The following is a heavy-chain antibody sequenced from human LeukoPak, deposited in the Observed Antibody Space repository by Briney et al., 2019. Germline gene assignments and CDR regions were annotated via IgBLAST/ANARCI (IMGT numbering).Heavy chain of an antibody. Sequence: GGSLRLSCAASGFTFSNVWMSWVRQAPGKGLEWVGRIKSKTDGGTTDYVAPVKGRFTISRDDSKNTLNLQMNSLKTEDTAVYYCTPSIAVAGSLDYWGQGTLVTVSS. CDR2: IKSKTDGGTT. CDR1: GFTFSNVW. D-gene: IGHD6-19*01. CDR3: TPSIAVAGSLDY. J-gene: IGHJ4*02. V-gene: IGHV3-15*01.